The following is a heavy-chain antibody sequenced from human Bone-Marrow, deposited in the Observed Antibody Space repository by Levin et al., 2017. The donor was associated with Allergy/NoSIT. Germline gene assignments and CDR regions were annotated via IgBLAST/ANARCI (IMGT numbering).Heavy chain of an antibody. D-gene: IGHD3-22*01. Sequence: SVKVSCKASGGTFSSYFFSWVRQAPGQGLEWMGRVIPIVTITNYAQKFQGRVTITADKSTNTVYMDLSGLRSEDTGIYYWARENTYNYGDGGYRYGHFGSWGQGTLVTVSA. V-gene: IGHV1-69*04. CDR1: GGTFSSYF. J-gene: IGHJ4*02. CDR3: ARENTYNYGDGGYRYGHFGS. CDR2: VIPIVTIT.